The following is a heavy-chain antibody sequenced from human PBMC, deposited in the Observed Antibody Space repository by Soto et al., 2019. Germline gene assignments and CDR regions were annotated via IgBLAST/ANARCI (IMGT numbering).Heavy chain of an antibody. CDR1: GGTFSSYT. CDR3: ARGLTDIVVVPAAMEGAFDI. D-gene: IGHD2-2*01. V-gene: IGHV1-69*02. CDR2: IIPILGIA. J-gene: IGHJ3*02. Sequence: QVQLVQSGAEVKKPGSSVKVSCKASGGTFSSYTISWVRQAPGQGLEWMGRIIPILGIANYAQKFQGRVTINADKPTSTDYMELSSLRSEDTAVYYCARGLTDIVVVPAAMEGAFDIWGQGTMVTVSS.